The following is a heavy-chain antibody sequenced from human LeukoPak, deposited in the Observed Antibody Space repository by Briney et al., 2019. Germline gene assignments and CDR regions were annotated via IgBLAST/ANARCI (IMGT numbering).Heavy chain of an antibody. V-gene: IGHV4-59*12. D-gene: IGHD4-17*01. CDR2: IYYSGST. Sequence: SETLSLTCTVSGGSISSYYWSWIRQPPGKGLEWIGYIYYSGSTNYNPSLKSRVTISLDESKNQFSLKLRSVTAADTAVYYCARAYGDYAPLDYWGQGTLVTVSS. CDR1: GGSISSYY. J-gene: IGHJ4*02. CDR3: ARAYGDYAPLDY.